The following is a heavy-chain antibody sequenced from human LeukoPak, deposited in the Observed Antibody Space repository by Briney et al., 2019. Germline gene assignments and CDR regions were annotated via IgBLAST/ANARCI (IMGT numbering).Heavy chain of an antibody. CDR2: MNPNSGNT. V-gene: IGHV1-8*02. CDR1: GYTFTDYY. Sequence: ASVKVSCKASGYTFTDYYIHWVRQAPGPGLEWMGWMNPNSGNTGYAQKFQGRVTMTRNTSISTAYMELSSLRSEDTAVHYCASIMLAFDIWGQGTMVTVSS. CDR3: ASIMLAFDI. J-gene: IGHJ3*02. D-gene: IGHD3-10*02.